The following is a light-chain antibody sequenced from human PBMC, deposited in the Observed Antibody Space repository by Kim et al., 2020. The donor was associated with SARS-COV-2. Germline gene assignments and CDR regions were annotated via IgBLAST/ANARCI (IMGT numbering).Light chain of an antibody. CDR1: SLRSYY. J-gene: IGLJ3*02. Sequence: SSELTQDPAVSVALGQTVRITCQGDSLRSYYASWYQQKPGQAPVVVIYGKNNRPSGIPDRFSGSSSGNTTSLTITGAQAEDEADYYCNSRDSSGNHWVFGGGTQLTVL. CDR3: NSRDSSGNHWV. CDR2: GKN. V-gene: IGLV3-19*01.